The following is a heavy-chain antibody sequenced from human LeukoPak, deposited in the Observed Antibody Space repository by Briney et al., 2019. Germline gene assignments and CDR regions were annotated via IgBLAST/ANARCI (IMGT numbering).Heavy chain of an antibody. J-gene: IGHJ4*02. CDR3: ARDGSGRDGYNSNY. CDR1: GGTLSSYA. V-gene: IGHV1-69*04. CDR2: IIPILGIA. Sequence: ASVKVSCKASGGTLSSYAISWVRQAPGQGLEWMGRIIPILGIANYAQKFQGRVTITADKSTSTAYMELSSLRSEDTAVYYCARDGSGRDGYNSNYWGQGTLVTVSS. D-gene: IGHD5-24*01.